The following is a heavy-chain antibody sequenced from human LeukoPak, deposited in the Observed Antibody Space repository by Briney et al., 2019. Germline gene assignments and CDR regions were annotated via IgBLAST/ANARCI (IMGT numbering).Heavy chain of an antibody. CDR3: AKEETYYDFWSGYYITYFDY. D-gene: IGHD3-3*01. V-gene: IGHV3-23*01. CDR2: ISGSGGST. J-gene: IGHJ4*02. CDR1: GFTFSSYA. Sequence: GGSLRLSCAASGFTFSSYAMSWVRQAPGKGLEWVSAISGSGGSTYYADSVKGRFTISRDNSKNTLYLQMNSLRAEDTAVYYCAKEETYYDFWSGYYITYFDYWGQGTLVTVSS.